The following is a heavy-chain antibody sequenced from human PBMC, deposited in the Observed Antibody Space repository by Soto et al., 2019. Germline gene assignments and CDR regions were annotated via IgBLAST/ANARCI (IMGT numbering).Heavy chain of an antibody. CDR3: SRVWGGAFDI. CDR2: IYYSGST. D-gene: IGHD3-10*01. J-gene: IGHJ3*02. V-gene: IGHV4-59*01. Sequence: QVQLQETGPGLVKPSDTMSLNCTVSGGSISSYYWSLIRQPPGKGLEWIGYIYYSGSTNYNPSLKCRVTISVDTSKNQFSLKLSSVTAAYTAVYYCSRVWGGAFDIWCQRTMVTVSS. CDR1: GGSISSYY.